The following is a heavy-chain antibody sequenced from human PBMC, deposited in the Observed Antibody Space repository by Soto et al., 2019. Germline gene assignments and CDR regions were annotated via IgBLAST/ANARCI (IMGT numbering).Heavy chain of an antibody. V-gene: IGHV4-4*02. CDR1: VGSISISNW. CDR3: ARRGAGSPYFDY. CDR2: IFHSGTT. D-gene: IGHD3-10*01. Sequence: SETLSFTGAFYVGSISISNWLSWFRHPPVKGLEWIVEIFHSGTTNYNPSLKSRVTISVDKSKNQFSLKVSSVTAAETALYYCARRGAGSPYFDYWGQGTLVTVS. J-gene: IGHJ4*02.